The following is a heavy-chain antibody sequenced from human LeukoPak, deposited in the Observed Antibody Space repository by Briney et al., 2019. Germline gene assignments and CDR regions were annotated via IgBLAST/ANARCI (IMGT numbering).Heavy chain of an antibody. CDR2: IYYSGST. V-gene: IGHV4-39*01. J-gene: IGHJ4*02. Sequence: PSETLSLTCTVSGGSISSSSYYWGWIRQPPGKGLEWIGSIYYSGSTYYNPSLKSRVTISVDTSKNQSSLKLSSVTAADTAVYYCARLSGFGGLFDYWGQGTLVTVSS. D-gene: IGHD3-10*01. CDR1: GGSISSSSYY. CDR3: ARLSGFGGLFDY.